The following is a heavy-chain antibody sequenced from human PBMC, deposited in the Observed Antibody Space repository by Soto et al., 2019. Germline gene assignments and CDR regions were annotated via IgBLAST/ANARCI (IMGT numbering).Heavy chain of an antibody. Sequence: GGSLRLSCAASGFRFSTYGMILVRQAPGKGLEWVSAITGNGGSTFYGDSVKGRFTISRDNSRNTLYLQMNSLRAEDTAVYYCAKDQFSSGWYNDYHYGLNVWGQGTTVTVSS. CDR3: AKDQFSSGWYNDYHYGLNV. CDR2: ITGNGGST. CDR1: GFRFSTYG. V-gene: IGHV3-23*01. J-gene: IGHJ6*02. D-gene: IGHD6-19*01.